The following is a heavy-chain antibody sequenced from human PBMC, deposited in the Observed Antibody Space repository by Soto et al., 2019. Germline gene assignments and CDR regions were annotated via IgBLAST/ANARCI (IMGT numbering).Heavy chain of an antibody. J-gene: IGHJ3*01. CDR2: IIPIFGTA. CDR1: GGTFSSYA. D-gene: IGHD1-1*01. CDR3: VRGVHLTAADAFDV. V-gene: IGHV1-69*13. Sequence: SVKVSCKASGGTFSSYAISWVRQAPGQGLEWMGGIIPIFGTANYAQKFQGRVTITADESTSTAYMELSSLKASDTAMYYCVRGVHLTAADAFDVWGQGTMVTVSS.